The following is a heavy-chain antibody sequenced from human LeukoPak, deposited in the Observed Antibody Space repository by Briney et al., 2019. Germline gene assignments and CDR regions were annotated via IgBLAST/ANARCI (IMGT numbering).Heavy chain of an antibody. Sequence: ASVKVSCKASGYTFNIYGITWVRQAPGQGPEWMGWISAYNGNTNYAQKLQGRLTMTTDTSTSTAYMELRSLTSDDTAVYYCARDSLSRYYEGTYRPPDYYGMDVWGQGTTVTVSS. CDR2: ISAYNGNT. J-gene: IGHJ6*02. D-gene: IGHD3-22*01. CDR3: ARDSLSRYYEGTYRPPDYYGMDV. CDR1: GYTFNIYG. V-gene: IGHV1-18*01.